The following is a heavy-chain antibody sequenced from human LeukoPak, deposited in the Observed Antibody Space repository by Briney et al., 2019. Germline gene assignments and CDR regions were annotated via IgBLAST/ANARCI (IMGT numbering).Heavy chain of an antibody. J-gene: IGHJ4*02. V-gene: IGHV1-69*06. D-gene: IGHD5-12*01. CDR2: IIPIFGTA. CDR3: AREGVATISGALDY. Sequence: SVKVSCKASGGTFSSYAISWVRQAPGQGLEWMGGIIPIFGTANYAQKFQGRVTITADKSTSTAYMELSSLRSEDTAVYYCAREGVATISGALDYWGQGTLATVSS. CDR1: GGTFSSYA.